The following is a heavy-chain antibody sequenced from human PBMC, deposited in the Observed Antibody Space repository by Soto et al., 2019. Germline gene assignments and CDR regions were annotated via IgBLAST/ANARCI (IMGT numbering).Heavy chain of an antibody. CDR2: IFQSGNT. CDR3: ARALAGEHFDY. V-gene: IGHV4-30-2*01. CDR1: SGSISSGDYS. D-gene: IGHD6-19*01. J-gene: IGHJ4*02. Sequence: QLQLQESGSGLVKPSQTLSLTCAVSSGSISSGDYSWSWIRQPPGKGLEWIGYIFQSGNTYYNPSLKSRVTISVDNSKNQFSLKLSSVTAADTAVYFCARALAGEHFDYWGQGTLVTVSS.